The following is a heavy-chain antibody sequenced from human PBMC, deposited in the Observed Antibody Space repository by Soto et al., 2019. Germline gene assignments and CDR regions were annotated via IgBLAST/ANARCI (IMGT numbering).Heavy chain of an antibody. D-gene: IGHD3-10*01. CDR3: ARDPRYYYGSGNHYTYYYGMDV. Sequence: ASVKVSCKASGYTFTNYAIHWVRQAPGQRLEWMGWINAGNGNTKYSQKFQGRVTFTRDTSASTVYMELSSLSSEDTAVFYCARDPRYYYGSGNHYTYYYGMDVWGQGTTVTVSS. CDR1: GYTFTNYA. V-gene: IGHV1-3*01. CDR2: INAGNGNT. J-gene: IGHJ6*02.